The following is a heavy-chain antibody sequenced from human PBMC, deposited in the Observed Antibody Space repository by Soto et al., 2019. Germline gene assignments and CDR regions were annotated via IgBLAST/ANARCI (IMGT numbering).Heavy chain of an antibody. D-gene: IGHD4-17*01. CDR1: GGSISSGGYY. Sequence: QVQLQESGPGLVKPSQTLSLTCTVSGGSISSGGYYWSWIRQHPGKGLEWIGYIYYSGSTYYNPSLQSRVTISVDQSKNQFSLKLSSVTAADTAVYYCARVGDYGDYGEFDPWGQGTLVTVSS. V-gene: IGHV4-31*03. J-gene: IGHJ5*02. CDR3: ARVGDYGDYGEFDP. CDR2: IYYSGST.